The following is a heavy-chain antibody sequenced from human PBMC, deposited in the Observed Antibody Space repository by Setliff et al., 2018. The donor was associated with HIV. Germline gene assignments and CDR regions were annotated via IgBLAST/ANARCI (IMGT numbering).Heavy chain of an antibody. V-gene: IGHV1-46*01. CDR3: ARDQGDNFWSGYCLDY. CDR1: GYTFTIYY. CDR2: INPNSGST. Sequence: GASVKVSCKASGYTFTIYYMHWVRQAPGQGLEWIGIINPNSGSTSYAQNFQGRVTMTRDTSTSTVYMELSSLRSEDTAVYYCARDQGDNFWSGYCLDYWGQGTLVTVSS. D-gene: IGHD3-3*01. J-gene: IGHJ4*02.